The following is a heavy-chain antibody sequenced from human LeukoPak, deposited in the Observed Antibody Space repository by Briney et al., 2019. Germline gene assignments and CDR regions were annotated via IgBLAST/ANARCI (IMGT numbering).Heavy chain of an antibody. CDR1: GFTFSNYE. Sequence: PGGSLRLSCAASGFTFSNYEMNWVRQAPGKGLVWVSRINSDGSSTSYADSVKGRFTISRDNAKNTLYLQMNSLRAEDTAVYYCARGYYDILTGMKFYYFDYWGQGTLVTVSS. V-gene: IGHV3-74*01. J-gene: IGHJ4*02. CDR3: ARGYYDILTGMKFYYFDY. CDR2: INSDGSST. D-gene: IGHD3-9*01.